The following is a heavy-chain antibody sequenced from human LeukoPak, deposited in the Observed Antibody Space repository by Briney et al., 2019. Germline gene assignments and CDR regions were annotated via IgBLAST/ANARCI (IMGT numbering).Heavy chain of an antibody. J-gene: IGHJ4*02. CDR1: GGSISSYY. CDR2: IYYSGST. Sequence: SETLSLTCTVSGGSISSYYWSWIRQPPGKGLEWIGYIYYSGSTDYNPPLKSRVTISVDTSKNQFSLKLSSVTAADTAVYYCAAGGSWGGFDYWGQGTLVTVSS. D-gene: IGHD1-26*01. CDR3: AAGGSWGGFDY. V-gene: IGHV4-59*08.